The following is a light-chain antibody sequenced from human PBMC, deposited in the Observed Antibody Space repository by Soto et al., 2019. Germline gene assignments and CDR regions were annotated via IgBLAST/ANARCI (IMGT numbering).Light chain of an antibody. CDR2: GAS. CDR1: QSVSSNY. V-gene: IGKV3-20*01. CDR3: HQYGGSPGT. J-gene: IGKJ1*01. Sequence: EIVLTQSPGTLSLSPGERATLSCRASQSVSSNYLAWYQQRPGQAPRLLIYGASSRATGVPDRFSGSGSGTDFTLTISRLEPEDFAVYYCHQYGGSPGTLGQGTKVDIK.